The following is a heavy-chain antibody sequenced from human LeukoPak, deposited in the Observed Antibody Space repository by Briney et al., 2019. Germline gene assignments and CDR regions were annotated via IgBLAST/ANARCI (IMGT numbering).Heavy chain of an antibody. Sequence: SETLSLTCAVSGGSISSGGYSWSWIRQPPGKGLEWIGYIYHSGSTYYNPSLKSRVTISVDRSKNQFSLKLSSVTAADTAVYYCARSSIAAAYYYYGMDVWGQGTTVTVS. CDR2: IYHSGST. CDR3: ARSSIAAAYYYYGMDV. J-gene: IGHJ6*02. D-gene: IGHD6-6*01. V-gene: IGHV4-30-2*01. CDR1: GGSISSGGYS.